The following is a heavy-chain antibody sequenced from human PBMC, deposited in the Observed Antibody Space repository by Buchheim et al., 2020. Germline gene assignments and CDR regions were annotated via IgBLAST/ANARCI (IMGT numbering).Heavy chain of an antibody. D-gene: IGHD5-18*01. CDR3: ARAGYGKGFDY. CDR2: IRNRASGDIL. CDR1: GFTLSGHY. Sequence: EVQLVEAGGGLVQPGGSLRLSCAVSGFTLSGHYMDWVRQAPGKGLEWVARIRNRASGDILEYAASVNGRFTISRDDSKNLLYLQMNILKTDDTAVYYCARAGYGKGFDYWGQGSL. J-gene: IGHJ4*02. V-gene: IGHV3-72*01.